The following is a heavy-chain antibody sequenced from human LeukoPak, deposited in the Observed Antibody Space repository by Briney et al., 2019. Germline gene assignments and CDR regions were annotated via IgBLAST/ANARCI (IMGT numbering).Heavy chain of an antibody. CDR3: ARANFCGGTSCYYFDY. Sequence: SETLSLTCAVSGGSITRGGYSWTWIRPPPGKGLEWIGYIYHIGSTYYNPSLESRVTISIDRSNQFSLRLSSVTAADTAVYYCARANFCGGTSCYYFDYWGQGTLVTVSS. CDR1: GGSITRGGYS. V-gene: IGHV4-30-2*01. CDR2: IYHIGST. D-gene: IGHD2-2*01. J-gene: IGHJ4*02.